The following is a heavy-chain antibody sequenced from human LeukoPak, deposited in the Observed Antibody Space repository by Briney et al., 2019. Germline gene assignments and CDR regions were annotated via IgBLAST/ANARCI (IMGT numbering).Heavy chain of an antibody. V-gene: IGHV4-31*03. J-gene: IGHJ2*01. CDR2: IYYSGST. CDR3: ARDIAGPARYFDL. Sequence: SETLSLTCTVSGGSISSGGYYWSWIRQHPGKGLEWIGYIYYSGSTYYNPSLKSRVTISVDTSKNQFSLKLSSVTAADTAVYYCARDIAGPARYFDLWGRGTLFTVSS. CDR1: GGSISSGGYY. D-gene: IGHD2-2*01.